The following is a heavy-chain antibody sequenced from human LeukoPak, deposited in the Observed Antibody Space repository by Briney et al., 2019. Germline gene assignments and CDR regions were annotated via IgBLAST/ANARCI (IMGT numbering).Heavy chain of an antibody. J-gene: IGHJ6*03. CDR3: ARHSVIAVADYYYYYMDV. CDR2: IYPGDSDT. D-gene: IGHD6-19*01. CDR1: GYSFTSYW. V-gene: IGHV5-51*01. Sequence: GESLKISCKGSGYSFTSYWIGWVRQMPGKGLEWMGIIYPGDSDTRYSPSFQGQVTISADKSTSTAYLQWSSLKASDTAMYYCARHSVIAVADYYYYYMDVWGKGTTVTVSS.